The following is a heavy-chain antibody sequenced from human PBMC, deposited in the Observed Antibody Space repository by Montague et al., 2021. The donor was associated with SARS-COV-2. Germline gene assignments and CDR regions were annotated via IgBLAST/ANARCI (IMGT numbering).Heavy chain of an antibody. CDR2: IYYTGST. J-gene: IGHJ4*02. CDR3: ARIRYYPTALFDF. V-gene: IGHV4-61*08. CDR1: GGSVSSGGYY. D-gene: IGHD3-22*01. Sequence: SETLSLTCTVSGGSVSSGGYYWSWIRQPPGKGLEWIGYIYYTGSTNYNPSLKSRVTISMDMSKNQFSLKLTSVTAADTAVYYCARIRYYPTALFDFWGQGTLVTVSS.